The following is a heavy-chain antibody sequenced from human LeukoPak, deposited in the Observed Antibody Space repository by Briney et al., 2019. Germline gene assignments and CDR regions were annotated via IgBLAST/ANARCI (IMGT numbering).Heavy chain of an antibody. CDR2: ISSSSSYI. J-gene: IGHJ4*02. V-gene: IGHV3-21*01. CDR3: AREVVATITGFDY. D-gene: IGHD5-12*01. Sequence: GGSLRLSCAASGFSFNDAWMNWVRQAPGKGLEWVSSISSSSSYIYYADSVKGRFTISRDNPKNSLYLQMNSLRPEDTAVYYCAREVVATITGFDYWGQGTLVTVSS. CDR1: GFSFNDAW.